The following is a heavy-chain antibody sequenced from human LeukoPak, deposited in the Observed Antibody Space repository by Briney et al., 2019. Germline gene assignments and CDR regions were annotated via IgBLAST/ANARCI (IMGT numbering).Heavy chain of an antibody. J-gene: IGHJ5*02. V-gene: IGHV3-48*03. Sequence: GGSLRLSCAASGFTFSSYEMNWVRQAPGKGPEWVSYISSSGSTIYYADSVKGRFTISRDNAKNSLYLQMNSLRAEDTAVYYCARWAAAIGIDWFDPWGQGTLVTVSS. CDR3: ARWAAAIGIDWFDP. D-gene: IGHD2-2*01. CDR1: GFTFSSYE. CDR2: ISSSGSTI.